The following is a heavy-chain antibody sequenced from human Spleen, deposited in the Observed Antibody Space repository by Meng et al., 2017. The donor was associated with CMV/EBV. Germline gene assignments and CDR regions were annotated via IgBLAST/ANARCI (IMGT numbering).Heavy chain of an antibody. CDR2: ISYIGST. CDR3: ARHYCSTGSCYPNDAFDI. V-gene: IGHV4-61*01. D-gene: IGHD2-2*01. J-gene: IGHJ3*02. CDR1: GGSVSTGSYY. Sequence: SETLSLTCTVSGGSVSTGSYYWSWLRQPPGRGLEWIGSISYIGSTNYNPSLKSRVTISADTSKNQFSLKLSSVTAADTAVYYCARHYCSTGSCYPNDAFDIWGQGTMVTVSS.